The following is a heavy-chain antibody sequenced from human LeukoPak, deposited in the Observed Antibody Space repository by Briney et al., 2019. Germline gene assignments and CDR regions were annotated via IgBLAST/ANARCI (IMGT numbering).Heavy chain of an antibody. Sequence: GASVKVSCKAPGGTFSSYAISWVRQAPGQGLEWMGGIIPIFGTANYAQKFQGRVTITADESTSTAYMELSSLRSEDTAVYYCARVRLDYYDSRYNWFDPWGQGTLVTVSS. D-gene: IGHD3-22*01. CDR1: GGTFSSYA. CDR3: ARVRLDYYDSRYNWFDP. V-gene: IGHV1-69*13. J-gene: IGHJ5*02. CDR2: IIPIFGTA.